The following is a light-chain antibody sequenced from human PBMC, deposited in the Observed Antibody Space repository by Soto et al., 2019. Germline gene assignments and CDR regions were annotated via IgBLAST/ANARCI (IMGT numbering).Light chain of an antibody. Sequence: QLVLTQPPSVSEAPRQRVTISCSGSSSNIGNNAVNWYQQLPGKAPKLLIYYDDLLPSGVSDRFSGSKSGTSASLVISGLQSEDEADYYCAARDDSLKGVVFGGGTKLTVL. CDR2: YDD. CDR3: AARDDSLKGVV. CDR1: SSNIGNNA. J-gene: IGLJ2*01. V-gene: IGLV1-36*01.